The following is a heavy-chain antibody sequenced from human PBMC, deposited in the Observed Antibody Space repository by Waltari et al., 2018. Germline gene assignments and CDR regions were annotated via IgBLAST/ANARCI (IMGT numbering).Heavy chain of an antibody. CDR2: MNPNSGNT. CDR1: GYTFTSYE. J-gene: IGHJ4*02. D-gene: IGHD3-3*01. Sequence: QVQLVQSGAEVKKPGASVKVSCKASGYTFTSYELNWVRQATGQGLEWMGWMNPNSGNTGYAQKFQGRVTITRNTSISTAYMELSSLRSEDTAVYYCARGAPYYDFWSGYYYYFDYWGQGTLVTVSS. CDR3: ARGAPYYDFWSGYYYYFDY. V-gene: IGHV1-8*03.